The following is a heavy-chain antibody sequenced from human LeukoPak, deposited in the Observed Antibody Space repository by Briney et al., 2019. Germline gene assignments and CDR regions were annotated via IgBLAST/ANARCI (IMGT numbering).Heavy chain of an antibody. D-gene: IGHD2-2*01. V-gene: IGHV3-49*04. J-gene: IGHJ6*02. CDR3: TRPLGYCSSTSCPSTYYYYGMDV. CDR1: GFTFGDYA. CDR2: IRSKAYGGTT. Sequence: GGSLRLSCTASGFTFGDYAMSWVRQAPGKGLEWVGVIRSKAYGGTTEYAASVKGRFTIARDDSKSIAYLQMNSLKTEDTAVYYCTRPLGYCSSTSCPSTYYYYGMDVWGQGTTVTVSS.